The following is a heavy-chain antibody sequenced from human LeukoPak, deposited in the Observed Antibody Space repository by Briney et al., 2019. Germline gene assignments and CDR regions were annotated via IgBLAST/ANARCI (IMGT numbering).Heavy chain of an antibody. J-gene: IGHJ4*02. D-gene: IGHD3-10*01. CDR2: MNPNSGNT. Sequence: ASVKVSCKASGYTFTGYYMHWVRRAPGQGLEWMGWMNPNSGNTGYAQKFQGRVTITRNTSISTAYMELSSLRSEDTAVYYCARGRENTGFGEFNDYWGQGTLVTVSS. CDR3: ARGRENTGFGEFNDY. V-gene: IGHV1-8*03. CDR1: GYTFTGYY.